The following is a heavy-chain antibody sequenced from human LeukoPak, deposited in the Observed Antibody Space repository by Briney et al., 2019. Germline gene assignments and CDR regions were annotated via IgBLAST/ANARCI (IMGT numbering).Heavy chain of an antibody. CDR2: INHSGST. CDR1: GGSFSGYY. V-gene: IGHV4-34*01. J-gene: IGHJ4*02. D-gene: IGHD6-19*01. CDR3: ARAIGAVAGVGY. Sequence: SETLSLTCAVYGGSFSGYYWSWIRQPPGKGLEWIGEINHSGSTNYNPSLKSRVTISVDTSKNQFSLKLSSVTAADTAVYYCARAIGAVAGVGYWGQGTLVTVSS.